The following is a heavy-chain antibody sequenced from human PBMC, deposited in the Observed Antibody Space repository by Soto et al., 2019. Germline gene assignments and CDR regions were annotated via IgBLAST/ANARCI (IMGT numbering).Heavy chain of an antibody. J-gene: IGHJ5*02. CDR2: ISYDGSNK. CDR1: GFTFSSYG. CDR3: AKDAVRDYYGSGSYPWFDP. D-gene: IGHD3-10*01. V-gene: IGHV3-30*18. Sequence: LRLSCAASGFTFSSYGMHWVRQAPGKGLEWVAVISYDGSNKYYADSVKGRFTISRDNSKNTLYLQMNSLRAEDTAVYYCAKDAVRDYYGSGSYPWFDPWGQGTLVTVSS.